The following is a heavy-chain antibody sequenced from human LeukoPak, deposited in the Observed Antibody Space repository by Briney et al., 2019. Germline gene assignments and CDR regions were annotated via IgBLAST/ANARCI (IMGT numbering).Heavy chain of an antibody. CDR3: ARGATVVTRAFDI. D-gene: IGHD4-23*01. CDR1: GYTFTTYT. CDR2: ITTHNGNT. J-gene: IGHJ3*02. Sequence: ASVKVSSKASGYTFTTYTITCVRQAPGQRLQWMGWITTHNGNTDYAQKFQDRNPMTTDTATSTAYMELRSLRSDDTAVYYCARGATVVTRAFDIWGQGTIDSVSS. V-gene: IGHV1-18*01.